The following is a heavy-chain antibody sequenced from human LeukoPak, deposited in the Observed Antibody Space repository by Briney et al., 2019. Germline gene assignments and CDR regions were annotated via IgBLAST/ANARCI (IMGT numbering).Heavy chain of an antibody. J-gene: IGHJ5*02. V-gene: IGHV4-39*01. D-gene: IGHD3-10*01. CDR1: GGSINSATYY. CDR3: ARRTYGSGTYYYNWFDP. Sequence: SETLSLTCTVSGGSINSATYYWGWIRQPPGKGLEWIGNIYSGGNTYYNPSLKRRVTISVDASKNQLSLKLSSVTAADTAVYYCARRTYGSGTYYYNWFDPWGQGTLVTVSP. CDR2: IYSGGNT.